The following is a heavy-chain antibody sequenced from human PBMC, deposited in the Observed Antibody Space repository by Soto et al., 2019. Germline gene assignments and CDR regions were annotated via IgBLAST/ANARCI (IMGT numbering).Heavy chain of an antibody. CDR1: GFTFSSHA. V-gene: IGHV3-21*01. Sequence: EVQLEDSGGGLVKPGGSLRLSCAASGFTFSSHAMNWVRQAPGKGLEWVSSIDSSGSFIYYADSVKGRFTISRDNAKSSPYLQMRSLRAEDTAVYYCARDPLWFGEIGYFDYWGQGALVTVSS. CDR3: ARDPLWFGEIGYFDY. J-gene: IGHJ4*02. D-gene: IGHD3-10*01. CDR2: IDSSGSFI.